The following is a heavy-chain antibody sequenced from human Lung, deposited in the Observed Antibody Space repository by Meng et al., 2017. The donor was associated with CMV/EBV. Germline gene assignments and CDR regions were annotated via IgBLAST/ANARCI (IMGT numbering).Heavy chain of an antibody. CDR2: IKSKTDGGTT. D-gene: IGHD3-22*01. Sequence: GGSXRLXCAASGFTFSNAWMSWVRQAPGKGLEWVGRIKSKTDGGTTDYAAPVKGRFTISRDDSKNTLYLQMNSLKTEDTAVYYCTTDWYYYDSSGRRWFDYWXQGTXVTVSS. CDR3: TTDWYYYDSSGRRWFDY. CDR1: GFTFSNAW. V-gene: IGHV3-15*01. J-gene: IGHJ4*02.